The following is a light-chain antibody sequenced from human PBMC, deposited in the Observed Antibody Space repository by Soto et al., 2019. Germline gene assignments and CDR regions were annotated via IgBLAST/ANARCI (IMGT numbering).Light chain of an antibody. Sequence: QSALTQPASVSGSPGQSITISCTGTSSDVGGYKYVSWYQLHPGTAPKLVIYEVTNRPSGVSNRFSGSKSGNTASLTISGLQAEDEADYFCSSYTSTSTLFGTGTKVTVL. J-gene: IGLJ1*01. CDR2: EVT. V-gene: IGLV2-14*01. CDR1: SSDVGGYKY. CDR3: SSYTSTSTL.